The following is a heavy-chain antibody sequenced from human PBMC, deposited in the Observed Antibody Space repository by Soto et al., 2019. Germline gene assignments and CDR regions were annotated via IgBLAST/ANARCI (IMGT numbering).Heavy chain of an antibody. CDR1: GGTFSSYT. CDR2: IIPILGIA. V-gene: IGHV1-69*02. D-gene: IGHD1-26*01. CDR3: AITQVELELRPPFDY. J-gene: IGHJ4*02. Sequence: QVQLVQSGAEVKKPGSSVKVSCKASGGTFSSYTISWVRQAPGQGLEWMGRIIPILGIANYAQKFQGRVTITADKSTSTAYMELSSLRSEDTAVYYCAITQVELELRPPFDYWGQGTLVTVSS.